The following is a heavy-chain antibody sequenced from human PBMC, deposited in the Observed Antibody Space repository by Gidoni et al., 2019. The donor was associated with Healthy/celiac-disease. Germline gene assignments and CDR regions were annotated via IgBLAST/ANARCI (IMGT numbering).Heavy chain of an antibody. J-gene: IGHJ6*02. CDR1: GFTFSSYS. V-gene: IGHV3-21*01. Sequence: EVQLVESGGGLVKPGGSLRLSCAASGFTFSSYSMNWVRQAPGKGLEWVSSISSSSSYIYYADSVKGRFTISRDNAKNSLYLQMNSLRAEDTAVYYCARDYNLLLWWGMDVWGQGTTVTVSS. CDR3: ARDYNLLLWWGMDV. CDR2: ISSSSSYI. D-gene: IGHD2-21*01.